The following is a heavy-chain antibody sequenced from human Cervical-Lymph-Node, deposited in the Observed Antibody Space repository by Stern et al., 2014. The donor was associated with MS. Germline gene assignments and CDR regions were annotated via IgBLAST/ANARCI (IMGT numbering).Heavy chain of an antibody. CDR1: GFTFSSYG. J-gene: IGHJ2*01. Sequence: QVQLVESGGGVVQPGRSLRLSCTASGFTFSSYGMHWVRQAPGKGLEWVAVISYDGSNKYYADSVKGRFTISRDNSKNTLYLQMNSLRAEDTAVYYCAKPGGGVLRFLEWVNWYFDLWGRGTLVTVSS. D-gene: IGHD3-3*01. V-gene: IGHV3-30*18. CDR3: AKPGGGVLRFLEWVNWYFDL. CDR2: ISYDGSNK.